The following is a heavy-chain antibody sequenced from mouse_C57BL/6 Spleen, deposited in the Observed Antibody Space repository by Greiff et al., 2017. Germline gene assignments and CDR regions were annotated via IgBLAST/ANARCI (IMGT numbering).Heavy chain of an antibody. V-gene: IGHV5-17*01. CDR3: ARYDYDEGYYFDY. CDR1: GFTFSDYG. J-gene: IGHJ2*01. CDR2: ISSGSSTN. D-gene: IGHD2-4*01. Sequence: EVKLVESGGGLVKPGGSLKLSCAASGFTFSDYGMHWVRQAPEKGLEWVAYISSGSSTNYYADTVKGRFTISRDNAKNTLFLQMTSLRSEDTAMYYCARYDYDEGYYFDYWGQGTTLTVSS.